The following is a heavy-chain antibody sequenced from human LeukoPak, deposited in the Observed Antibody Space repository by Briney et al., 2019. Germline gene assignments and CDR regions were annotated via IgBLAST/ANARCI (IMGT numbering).Heavy chain of an antibody. D-gene: IGHD4-17*01. CDR3: ASHDYDFSVDY. J-gene: IGHJ4*02. V-gene: IGHV1-24*01. Sequence: ASVKVSCKVSGYTLTELSMHWVRQAPGKGLEWMGGFDPEDGETIYAQKFQGRVTMTRNTSISTAYMELSSLRSEDTAVYYCASHDYDFSVDYWGQGTLVTVSS. CDR2: FDPEDGET. CDR1: GYTLTELS.